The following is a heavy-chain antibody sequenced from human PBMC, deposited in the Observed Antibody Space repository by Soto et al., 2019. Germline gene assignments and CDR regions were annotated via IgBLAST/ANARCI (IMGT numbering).Heavy chain of an antibody. CDR2: IDHPGGT. J-gene: IGHJ6*02. D-gene: IGHD2-15*01. CDR3: ARGHQRRSAAYKGYGYYGMDV. CDR1: GGSLSDYF. V-gene: IGHV4-34*01. Sequence: QVQLQQWGAGLLKPSETLSLTCAVYGGSLSDYFWSWIRQSPGRGLEWIGEIDHPGGTNYNPSLKSRVTISLDTSNNQFSLNLSSVTAADTAVYYCARGHQRRSAAYKGYGYYGMDVWGRGTTVTVSS.